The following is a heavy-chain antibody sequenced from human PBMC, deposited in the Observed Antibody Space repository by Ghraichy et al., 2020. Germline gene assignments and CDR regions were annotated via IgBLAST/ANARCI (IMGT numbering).Heavy chain of an antibody. Sequence: SETLSLTCTVSGGSISSGSYYWSWIRQPAGKGLEWIGRIYTSGSTNYNPSLKSRVTISVDTSKNQFSLKLSSVTAADTAVYYCARSKPKYGMDVWGQGTTVTVSS. CDR3: ARSKPKYGMDV. J-gene: IGHJ6*02. CDR1: GGSISSGSYY. CDR2: IYTSGST. D-gene: IGHD1-14*01. V-gene: IGHV4-61*02.